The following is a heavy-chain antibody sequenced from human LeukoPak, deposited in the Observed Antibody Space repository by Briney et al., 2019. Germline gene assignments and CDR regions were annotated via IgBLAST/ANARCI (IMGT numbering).Heavy chain of an antibody. CDR1: GYTLTELS. CDR2: FDPEDGEK. V-gene: IGHV1-24*01. J-gene: IGHJ6*04. Sequence: ASVKVSYKVSGYTLTELSMHWVRQAPGKGREWMGGFDPEDGEKIYTQKFQGRVTMTEDTSTDTAYMELSSLRSEDTAVYYCATNTPGGQYQLPDYYYYGMDVWGKGTTVTVSS. D-gene: IGHD2-2*01. CDR3: ATNTPGGQYQLPDYYYYGMDV.